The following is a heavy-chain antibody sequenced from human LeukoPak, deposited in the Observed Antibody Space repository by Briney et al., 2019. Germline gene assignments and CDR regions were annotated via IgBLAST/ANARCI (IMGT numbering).Heavy chain of an antibody. Sequence: GGSLRLSCAASGFTFNSYAMSWVRQAPGKGLEWVSVISGSGGSTYYADSVKGRFTISRDKSKNTLFLQMNSLRAEDTAVYYCAKDRFLEWPYRTGPWGQGTLVTVSS. D-gene: IGHD3-3*01. CDR3: AKDRFLEWPYRTGP. V-gene: IGHV3-23*01. J-gene: IGHJ5*02. CDR2: ISGSGGST. CDR1: GFTFNSYA.